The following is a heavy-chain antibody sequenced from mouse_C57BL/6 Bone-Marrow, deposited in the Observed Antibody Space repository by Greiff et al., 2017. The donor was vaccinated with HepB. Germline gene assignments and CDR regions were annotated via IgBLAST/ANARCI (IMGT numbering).Heavy chain of an antibody. CDR2: IDPENGDT. D-gene: IGHD3-2*02. CDR3: TTGSADY. J-gene: IGHJ2*01. CDR1: GFNIKDDY. Sequence: DVQLQESGAELVRPGASVKLSCTASGFNIKDDYMHWVKQRPEQGLEWIGWIDPENGDTEYASKFQGKATITADTSSNTAYLQLSSLTSEDTAVYYCTTGSADYWGQGTTLTVSS. V-gene: IGHV14-4*01.